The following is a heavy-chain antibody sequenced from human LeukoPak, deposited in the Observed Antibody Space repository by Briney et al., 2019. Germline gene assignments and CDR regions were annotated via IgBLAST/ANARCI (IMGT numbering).Heavy chain of an antibody. V-gene: IGHV1-69*01. CDR2: IIPIFGTA. D-gene: IGHD2-2*01. CDR3: ARMGRYCSSTSCYRYYYYYMDV. Sequence: SVKVSCKASGGTFSSYAISWVRQATGQGLEWMGGIIPIFGTANYAQKFQGRVTITADESTSTAYMELSSLRSEDTAVYYCARMGRYCSSTSCYRYYYYYMDVWGKGTTVTVSS. CDR1: GGTFSSYA. J-gene: IGHJ6*03.